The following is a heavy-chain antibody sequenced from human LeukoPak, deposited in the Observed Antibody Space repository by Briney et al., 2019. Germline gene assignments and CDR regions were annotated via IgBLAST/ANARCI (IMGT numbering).Heavy chain of an antibody. CDR2: IFSDAST. D-gene: IGHD3-22*01. Sequence: GRSLRLSCAASGFSVSSNYMSWVRQAPGKGLEWVSVIFSDASTYYADSVKGRFTISRDNSKKTLYLQMNSLRAEDTVVYYCARGIYYYDSNGYHPFDYWGQGTLVTVSS. CDR1: GFSVSSNY. CDR3: ARGIYYYDSNGYHPFDY. V-gene: IGHV3-66*02. J-gene: IGHJ4*02.